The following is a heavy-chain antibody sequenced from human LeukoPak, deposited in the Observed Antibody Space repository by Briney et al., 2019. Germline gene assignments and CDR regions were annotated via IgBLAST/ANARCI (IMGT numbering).Heavy chain of an antibody. Sequence: ASVKVSCKASGYTFTSYDINWVRQATGQGLEWMGGFDPEDGETIYAQKFQGRVTMTRNTSISTAYMELSSLRSEDTAVYYCASGGIVMWGGYYFDYWGQGTLVTVSS. D-gene: IGHD3-16*02. CDR3: ASGGIVMWGGYYFDY. V-gene: IGHV1-8*02. CDR1: GYTFTSYD. J-gene: IGHJ4*02. CDR2: FDPEDGET.